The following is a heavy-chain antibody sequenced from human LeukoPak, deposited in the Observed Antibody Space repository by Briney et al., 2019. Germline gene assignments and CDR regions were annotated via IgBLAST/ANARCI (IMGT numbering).Heavy chain of an antibody. CDR3: ARDPLGAGMDAFDI. Sequence: GGSLRLSCAASGFTFSSYAMHWVRQAPGKGLEWVAVISHDGSNKYYADSVKGRFTISRDNSKNTLYLQMNSLRAEDTAVYYCARDPLGAGMDAFDIWGQGTMVTVSS. V-gene: IGHV3-30-3*01. CDR1: GFTFSSYA. J-gene: IGHJ3*02. CDR2: ISHDGSNK. D-gene: IGHD6-19*01.